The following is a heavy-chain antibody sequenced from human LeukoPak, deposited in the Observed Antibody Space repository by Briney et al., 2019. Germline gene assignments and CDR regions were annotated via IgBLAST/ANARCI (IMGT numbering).Heavy chain of an antibody. CDR2: INPNSGGT. J-gene: IGHJ6*02. D-gene: IGHD3-9*01. CDR3: ARLNDILTGYFPGPYYYYGMDV. CDR1: GYTFTGYY. V-gene: IGHV1-2*02. Sequence: ASVKVSCKASGYTFTGYYMHWVRQAPGQGLEWMGWINPNSGGTNYAQKFQGRVTMTRDTSISTAYMELSRLRSDDTAVYYCARLNDILTGYFPGPYYYYGMDVWGQGTTVTVSS.